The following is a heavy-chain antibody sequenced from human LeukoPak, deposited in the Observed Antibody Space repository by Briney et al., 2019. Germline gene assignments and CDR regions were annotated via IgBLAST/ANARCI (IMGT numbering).Heavy chain of an antibody. D-gene: IGHD2-21*01. CDR3: ARHGEVVIAYDY. CDR2: IYYSGST. V-gene: IGHV4-39*01. CDR1: GGSISSSSYY. J-gene: IGHJ4*02. Sequence: SETLSLTCTVSGGSISSSSYYWGWIRQPPGKGLEWIGSIYYSGSTYYNPSLKSRVTISVDTSKNQFSLKLSSVIAADTAVYYCARHGEVVIAYDYWGQGTLVTVSS.